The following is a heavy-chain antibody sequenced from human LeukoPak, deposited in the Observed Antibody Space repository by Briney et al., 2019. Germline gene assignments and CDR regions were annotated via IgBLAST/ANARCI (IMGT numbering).Heavy chain of an antibody. D-gene: IGHD6-13*01. CDR3: ASGYYYFMDV. CDR1: GGSISSNY. Sequence: PSETLSLTCTVSGGSISSNYWSWIRQPPAKGLEWIGLLDYTGTTNYNSSLKGRATISADTSKKYFSLKLTSVTAADTAVYYCASGYYYFMDVWGKGTTVTVSS. J-gene: IGHJ6*03. V-gene: IGHV4-59*01. CDR2: LDYTGTT.